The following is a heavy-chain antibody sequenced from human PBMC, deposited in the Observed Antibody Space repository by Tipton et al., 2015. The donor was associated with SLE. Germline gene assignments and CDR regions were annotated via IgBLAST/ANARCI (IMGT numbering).Heavy chain of an antibody. Sequence: TLSLTCTVSGGSISSYYWSWIRQPPGKGLEWIGYIYYSGSTNYNPSLKSRVTISVDTSKNQFSLKLSSVTAADTAVYYCARDLDEYSILDAFDIWGQGTMVTVSS. CDR3: ARDLDEYSILDAFDI. D-gene: IGHD6-6*01. V-gene: IGHV4-59*12. CDR2: IYYSGST. CDR1: GGSISSYY. J-gene: IGHJ3*02.